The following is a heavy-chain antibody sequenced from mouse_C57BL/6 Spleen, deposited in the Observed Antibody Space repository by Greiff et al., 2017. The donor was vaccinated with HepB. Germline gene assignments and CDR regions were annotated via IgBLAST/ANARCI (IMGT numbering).Heavy chain of an antibody. CDR1: GFTFSSYA. CDR2: ISSGGDYI. Sequence: DVMLVESGEGLVKPGGSLKLSCAASGFTFSSYAMSWVRQTPEKRLEWVAYISSGGDYIYYADTVKGRFTISRDNARNTLYLQMSSLKSEDTAMYYCTRGKGYFDYWGQGTTLTVSS. J-gene: IGHJ2*01. V-gene: IGHV5-9-1*02. CDR3: TRGKGYFDY.